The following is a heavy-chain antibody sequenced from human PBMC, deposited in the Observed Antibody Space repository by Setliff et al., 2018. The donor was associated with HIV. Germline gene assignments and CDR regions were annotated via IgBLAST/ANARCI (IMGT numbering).Heavy chain of an antibody. Sequence: SGGSLRLSCAASGFTLSDHWMHWVRQVPGKGLVWVSRTNNDGSITNYADFVKGRFTISRDNAKNTLYLQMNSLKTEDTAVYYCVKWDYPNSWGQGTLVTVSS. D-gene: IGHD1-26*01. CDR2: TNNDGSIT. CDR3: VKWDYPNS. J-gene: IGHJ4*02. CDR1: GFTLSDHW. V-gene: IGHV3-74*01.